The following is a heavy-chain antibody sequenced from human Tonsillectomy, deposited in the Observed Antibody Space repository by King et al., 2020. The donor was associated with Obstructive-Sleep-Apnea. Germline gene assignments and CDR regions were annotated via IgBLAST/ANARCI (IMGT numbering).Heavy chain of an antibody. V-gene: IGHV4-34*01. CDR3: AGSIAAADY. Sequence: VQLQQWGAGLLKPSETLSLTCAVYGGSFSGYYWSWIRQPPGKGLEWIGEINHSGSTNYNPSLKSRVTMSVDTSKNQLSLKLSSVTAADTAVYYCAGSIAAADYWGQGTLVTVSS. CDR1: GGSFSGYY. CDR2: INHSGST. D-gene: IGHD6-13*01. J-gene: IGHJ4*02.